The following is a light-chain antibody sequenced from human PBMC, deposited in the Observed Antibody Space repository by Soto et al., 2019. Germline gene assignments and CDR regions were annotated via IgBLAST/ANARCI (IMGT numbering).Light chain of an antibody. J-gene: IGKJ1*01. CDR3: QHYDTSPAWT. CDR2: GAS. Sequence: EIVMTQSPVTLSVSPGERATLSCRASQSVSTNLAWYQQKPGQAPRLLIYGASSRATDIPDRFSGSGSGTDFTLTVSRLEPEDFAVYYCQHYDTSPAWTFGQGTKVDIK. CDR1: QSVSTN. V-gene: IGKV3-20*01.